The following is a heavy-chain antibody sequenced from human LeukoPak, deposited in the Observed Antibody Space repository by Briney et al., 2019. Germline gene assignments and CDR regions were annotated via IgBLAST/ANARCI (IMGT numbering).Heavy chain of an antibody. CDR1: GFTFRSYA. CDR2: ISGSGGST. V-gene: IGHV3-23*01. D-gene: IGHD3-22*01. Sequence: GGSLRLSCAASGFTFRSYAMTWVRQAPGKGLEWVSAISGSGGSTYYADSVKGRFTISRDNSKTTVYLQMNSLRTEDTATYYCAKEGRLTVAAVVGVTYFDYWVPGTPVSVS. CDR3: AKEGRLTVAAVVGVTYFDY. J-gene: IGHJ4*02.